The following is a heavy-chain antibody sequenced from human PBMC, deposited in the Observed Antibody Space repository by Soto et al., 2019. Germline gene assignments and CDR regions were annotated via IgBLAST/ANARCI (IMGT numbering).Heavy chain of an antibody. Sequence: EVQLLESGGGFVQPGGSLRLSCAASGFTFSTFAMNWVRQAPGKGLEWVSGITGGSGFTFYADSVKGRFTISRDDSENTLFLQMSSLRAADTAKYYCAKSGPTNYFDFWGQGTLVTVSS. CDR3: AKSGPTNYFDF. CDR1: GFTFSTFA. CDR2: ITGGSGFT. J-gene: IGHJ4*02. D-gene: IGHD1-26*01. V-gene: IGHV3-23*01.